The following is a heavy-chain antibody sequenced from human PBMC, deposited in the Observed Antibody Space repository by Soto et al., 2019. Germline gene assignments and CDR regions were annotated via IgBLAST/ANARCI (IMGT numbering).Heavy chain of an antibody. CDR1: GGSISSGGYY. J-gene: IGHJ6*02. CDR3: ARDGSYYYYGMDV. CDR2: IYYSGST. V-gene: IGHV4-31*03. D-gene: IGHD1-26*01. Sequence: LSLTCTVSGGSISSGGYYWSWIRQHPGKGLEWIGYIYYSGSTYYNPSLKSRVTISVDTSKNQFSLKLSSVTAADTAVYYCARDGSYYYYGMDVWGQGTTVTVSS.